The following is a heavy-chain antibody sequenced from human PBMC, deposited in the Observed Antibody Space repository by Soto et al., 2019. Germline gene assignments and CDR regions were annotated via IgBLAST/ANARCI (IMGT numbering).Heavy chain of an antibody. D-gene: IGHD3-9*01. CDR1: GFTFITSA. V-gene: IGHV1-18*01. CDR2: VSPYNGGT. CDR3: ARDFLTRLSWCSTTSHYSNYDMEV. J-gene: IGHJ6*02. Sequence: RASVKVSCKASGFTFITSALSWVRQAPGQGLEWIGRVSPYNGGTNYAQKFQGRVTITTDTSTNTAYMDLRSLKSDATAVYFCARDFLTRLSWCSTTSHYSNYDMEVWGQGTTVTVSS.